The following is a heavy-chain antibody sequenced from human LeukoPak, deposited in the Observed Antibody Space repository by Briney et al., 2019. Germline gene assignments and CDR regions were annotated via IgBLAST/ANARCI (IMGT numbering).Heavy chain of an antibody. V-gene: IGHV4-31*03. CDR3: AGGYSGYDSPWFDP. J-gene: IGHJ5*02. CDR2: IYYSGST. CDR1: GGSISRGGYC. Sequence: SQTLSLTCTVSGGSISRGGYCWSWIRQHPGKGLECIGYIYYSGSTYYNPSLKSRVTISVDTSKNQFSLKLSSVTAADTAVYYCAGGYSGYDSPWFDPWGQGTLVTVSS. D-gene: IGHD5-12*01.